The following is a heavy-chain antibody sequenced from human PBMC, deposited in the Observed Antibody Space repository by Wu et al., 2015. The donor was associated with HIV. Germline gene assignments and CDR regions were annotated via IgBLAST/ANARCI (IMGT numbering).Heavy chain of an antibody. CDR3: ARAPTGGKSYFDY. V-gene: IGHV1-18*01. D-gene: IGHD7-27*01. Sequence: QVQLTQSGSEVKKPGASVRVSCKVSGYIFNQYGLHWVRQAPGQRPEWMGWVRPYNGDTDYSEKFQGRVTMRKDTYTGTAYMELKSLTSDDTAVYYCARAPTGGKSYFDYWGQGTLVSVSS. J-gene: IGHJ4*02. CDR2: VRPYNGDT. CDR1: GYIFNQYG.